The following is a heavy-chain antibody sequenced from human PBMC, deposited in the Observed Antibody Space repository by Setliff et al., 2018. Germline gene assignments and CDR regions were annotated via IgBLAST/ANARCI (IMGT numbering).Heavy chain of an antibody. V-gene: IGHV3-7*01. Sequence: GGSLRLSCAASGFTFSNYWMSWVRQAPGKGLEWVANIKQDGSEKYYVDSVKGRFTISRDNAKNSLYLQMNSLRAEDTAVYYCARVQQLGTFDYWGRGTLVTVSS. CDR2: IKQDGSEK. CDR1: GFTFSNYW. D-gene: IGHD6-13*01. CDR3: ARVQQLGTFDY. J-gene: IGHJ4*02.